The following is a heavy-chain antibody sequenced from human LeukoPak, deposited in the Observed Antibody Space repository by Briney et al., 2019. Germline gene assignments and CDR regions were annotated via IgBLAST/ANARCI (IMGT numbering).Heavy chain of an antibody. J-gene: IGHJ4*02. CDR3: ARDSGETNYYGSGSYSYFDY. D-gene: IGHD3-10*01. CDR2: IWYGGSNK. V-gene: IGHV3-33*01. CDR1: GFTFSSYC. Sequence: GGSLRLSCAASGFTFSSYCMHWVRQAPGKGLEWVAVIWYGGSNKYYADSVKGRFTISRDNSKNTLYLQMNSLRAEDTAVYYCARDSGETNYYGSGSYSYFDYWGQGTLVTVSS.